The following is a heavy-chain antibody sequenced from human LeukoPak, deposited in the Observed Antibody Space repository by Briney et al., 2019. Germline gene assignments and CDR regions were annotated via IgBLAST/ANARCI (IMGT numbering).Heavy chain of an antibody. J-gene: IGHJ4*02. CDR1: GFTFSSYS. D-gene: IGHD4-17*01. V-gene: IGHV3-21*01. CDR2: ISSSSSYI. Sequence: GGSLRLSCAASGFTFSSYSMNWVRQAPGKGLEWVSSISSSSSYIYYADSVKGRFTISRDNAKNSLYLQMNSLRAEDTAVYYCARGENDYGDYAPLGYWGQGTLVTVSS. CDR3: ARGENDYGDYAPLGY.